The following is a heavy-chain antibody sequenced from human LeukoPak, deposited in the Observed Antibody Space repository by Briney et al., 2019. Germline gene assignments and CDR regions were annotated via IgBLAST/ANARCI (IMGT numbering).Heavy chain of an antibody. D-gene: IGHD3-22*01. Sequence: PSETLSLTCTVSGGSISSYYWSWIRQPPGKGLEWIGYIYYSGSTNYNPSLKSRVTISVDTSKNQFSLKLSSVTAADTAVYYCARGPAVSPKPWRTMSHGHYFDYWGQGTLVTVSA. CDR2: IYYSGST. CDR3: ARGPAVSPKPWRTMSHGHYFDY. V-gene: IGHV4-59*12. J-gene: IGHJ4*02. CDR1: GGSISSYY.